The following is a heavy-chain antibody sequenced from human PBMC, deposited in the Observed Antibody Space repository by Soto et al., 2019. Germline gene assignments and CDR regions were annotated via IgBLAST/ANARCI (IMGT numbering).Heavy chain of an antibody. CDR2: IYYSGST. Sequence: SETLSLTCTVSGGSISSGDYYWSWIRQPPGKGLEWIGYIYYSGSTYYNPSLKSRVTISVDTSKNQFSLKLSSVTAADTAVYYCAREGVERSYYPLWAEYFQHWGQGTLVTVSS. V-gene: IGHV4-30-4*01. D-gene: IGHD3-10*01. J-gene: IGHJ1*01. CDR3: AREGVERSYYPLWAEYFQH. CDR1: GGSISSGDYY.